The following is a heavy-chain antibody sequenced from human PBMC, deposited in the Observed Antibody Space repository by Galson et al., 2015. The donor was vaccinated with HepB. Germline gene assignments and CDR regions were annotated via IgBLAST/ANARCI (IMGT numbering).Heavy chain of an antibody. CDR3: TRHSCTSTSCYTDS. J-gene: IGHJ4*02. Sequence: SLRLSCAASGFTFSHYWMGWARQAPGKGLECVAHINQDGSEKNFMDSMKGRFTISRDNVKNSLFLQMNSLRAEDTAVYYCTRHSCTSTSCYTDSWGQGTLVTVSS. V-gene: IGHV3-7*01. CDR1: GFTFSHYW. CDR2: INQDGSEK. D-gene: IGHD2-2*02.